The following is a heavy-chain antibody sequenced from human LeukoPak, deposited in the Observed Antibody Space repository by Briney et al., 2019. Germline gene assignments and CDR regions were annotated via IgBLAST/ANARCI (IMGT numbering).Heavy chain of an antibody. CDR3: ARQITMVRGVIVYFDY. V-gene: IGHV5-51*01. J-gene: IGHJ4*02. D-gene: IGHD3-10*01. CDR2: IYSGKADT. CDR1: GYSLTSYW. Sequence: GGSPEIPLKGSGYSLTSYWIGRVRQMPGQGLEWVGIIYSGKADTRYSPSFKGQVTISADKSISTAYLQWSSLKASDTAMYYCARQITMVRGVIVYFDYWGQGTLVTVSS.